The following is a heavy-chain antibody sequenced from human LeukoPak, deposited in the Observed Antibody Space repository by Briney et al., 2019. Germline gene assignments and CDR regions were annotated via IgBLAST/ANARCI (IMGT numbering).Heavy chain of an antibody. D-gene: IGHD3-22*01. CDR1: GGTFSSYA. CDR2: IIPILGTA. V-gene: IGHV1-69*05. CDR3: ARRVDYYDSSGRHEGDWFDP. Sequence: SVKVSCKASGGTFSSYAISWVRQAPGQGLEWMGGIIPILGTANYAQKFQGRVTITTDESTSTAYMELSSLRSEDTAVYYCARRVDYYDSSGRHEGDWFDPWGQGTLVTVSS. J-gene: IGHJ5*02.